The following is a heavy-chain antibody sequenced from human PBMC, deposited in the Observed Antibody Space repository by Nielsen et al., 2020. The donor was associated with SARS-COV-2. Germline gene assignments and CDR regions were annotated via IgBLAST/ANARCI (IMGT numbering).Heavy chain of an antibody. V-gene: IGHV3-23*01. CDR3: ARVRITMVRGDDY. J-gene: IGHJ4*02. CDR1: GFTFSSYA. CDR2: ISGSGGST. Sequence: GESLKISCAASGFTFSSYAMSWVRQAPGKGLEWVSAISGSGGSTYYADSVKGRFTISRDNSKNTLYLQMNSLRAEDTAVYYCARVRITMVRGDDYWGQGTLVTVSS. D-gene: IGHD3-10*01.